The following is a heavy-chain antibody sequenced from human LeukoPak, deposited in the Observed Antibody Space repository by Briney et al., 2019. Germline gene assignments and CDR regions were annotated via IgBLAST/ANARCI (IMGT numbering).Heavy chain of an antibody. V-gene: IGHV3-43D*03. Sequence: PGGSLRLSCAASGFTFDDYAMHWVRQAPGKGLEWVSLISWDGGSTYYADSVKGRFTISRDNSKNSLYLQMNSLRAEDTALYYCAKGVEMATITGFEAFDIWGQGTMVTVSS. D-gene: IGHD5-24*01. CDR2: ISWDGGST. J-gene: IGHJ3*02. CDR3: AKGVEMATITGFEAFDI. CDR1: GFTFDDYA.